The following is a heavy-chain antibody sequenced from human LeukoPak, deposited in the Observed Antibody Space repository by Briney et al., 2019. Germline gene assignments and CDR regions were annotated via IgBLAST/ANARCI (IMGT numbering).Heavy chain of an antibody. CDR1: GGTFSSYT. CDR3: AGKDNWSLFDP. Sequence: SVKLSCKASGGTFSSYTISWVRQAPGQGLEWMGRIIPILGIANYAQKVQGRVTITADKSTSTAYMELSSLRSEDTAVYYCAGKDNWSLFDPWGQGTLVTVSS. CDR2: IIPILGIA. D-gene: IGHD1-20*01. V-gene: IGHV1-69*02. J-gene: IGHJ5*02.